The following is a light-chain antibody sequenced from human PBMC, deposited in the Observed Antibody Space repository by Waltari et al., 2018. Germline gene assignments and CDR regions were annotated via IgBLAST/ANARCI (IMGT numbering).Light chain of an antibody. J-gene: IGLJ1*01. Sequence: SYELTQPPSVSVSPGQTARITCSGAALANQYFYWYQQKPGQAPGLMIYKDTERPSGIPERFSGSSSGTTVTLTISGVQAEDEADYYCQSSDTNCTHVFGIGTKVTVL. CDR3: QSSDTNCTHV. CDR2: KDT. V-gene: IGLV3-25*03. CDR1: ALANQY.